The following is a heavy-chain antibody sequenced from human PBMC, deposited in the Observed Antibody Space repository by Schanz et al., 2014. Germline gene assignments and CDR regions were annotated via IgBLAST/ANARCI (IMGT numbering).Heavy chain of an antibody. Sequence: VQLLESGGGLVQPGGSLRLSCAASGFVFGDYYMTWIRQAPGKGLEWLSYISDSGTYTNYADSVKGRFTISRDNFKGALYLQMSSLRAEDTAVYYCAKSLESCPGGRCSRGYFDYWGQGTLVTVSS. V-gene: IGHV3-11*03. CDR3: AKSLESCPGGRCSRGYFDY. J-gene: IGHJ4*02. CDR1: GFVFGDYY. CDR2: ISDSGTYT. D-gene: IGHD2-8*02.